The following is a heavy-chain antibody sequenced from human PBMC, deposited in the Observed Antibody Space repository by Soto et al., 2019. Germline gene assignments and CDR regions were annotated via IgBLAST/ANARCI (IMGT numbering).Heavy chain of an antibody. Sequence: PSETLSLTCTVSGGSISSGGYYWSWIRQHPGKGLEWIGYIYYSGSTYYNPSLKSRVTISVDTSKNQFSLKLSSVTAADTAVYYCARAHSGSYQSHFDYWGQGTLVTV. CDR2: IYYSGST. D-gene: IGHD1-26*01. CDR1: GGSISSGGYY. V-gene: IGHV4-31*03. J-gene: IGHJ4*02. CDR3: ARAHSGSYQSHFDY.